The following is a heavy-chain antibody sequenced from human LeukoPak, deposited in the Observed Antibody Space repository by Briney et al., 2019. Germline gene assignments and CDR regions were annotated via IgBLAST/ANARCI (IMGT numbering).Heavy chain of an antibody. CDR3: ARGTDAGNFLLPGDY. CDR1: GLSFNNSA. J-gene: IGHJ4*02. Sequence: ASVKVSCKTSGLSFNNSALQWVRQARGQRLEWIGWIVVATNKTSYTQKFQDRVTMTRDMSTSTVYMELSSLRSEDTAVYYCARGTDAGNFLLPGDYWGQGTLVTVSS. CDR2: IVVATNKT. V-gene: IGHV1-58*01. D-gene: IGHD3-22*01.